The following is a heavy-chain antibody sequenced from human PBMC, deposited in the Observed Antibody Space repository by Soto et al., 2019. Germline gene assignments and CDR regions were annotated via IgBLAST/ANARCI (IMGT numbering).Heavy chain of an antibody. CDR1: GGSISSYY. CDR3: AYGDSRGPFDS. D-gene: IGHD4-17*01. V-gene: IGHV4-59*01. Sequence: SETLSLTCTVSGGSISSYYWSWIRQPPGKGLEWIGYIYNSGSTNYNPSLKSRVTISVDTSKNQFSLKLSSVTAAYTAVYYCAYGDSRGPFDSWGQGTLVTVSS. J-gene: IGHJ4*02. CDR2: IYNSGST.